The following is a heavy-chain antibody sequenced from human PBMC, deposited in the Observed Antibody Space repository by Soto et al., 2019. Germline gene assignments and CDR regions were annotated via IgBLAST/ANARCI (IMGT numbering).Heavy chain of an antibody. CDR3: VKDVQWELRAFDI. CDR1: GFTFSSYA. Sequence: GGSLRLSCSASGFTFSSYAMHWVRQAPGKGLEYVSAISSNGGSTYYADSVKGRFTISRDNSKNTLYLQMSSLRAEDTAVYYCVKDVQWELRAFDIWGQGTMVTVSS. J-gene: IGHJ3*02. D-gene: IGHD1-26*01. V-gene: IGHV3-64D*06. CDR2: ISSNGGST.